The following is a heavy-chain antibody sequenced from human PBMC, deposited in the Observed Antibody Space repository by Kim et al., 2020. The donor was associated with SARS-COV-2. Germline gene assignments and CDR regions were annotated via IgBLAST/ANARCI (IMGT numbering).Heavy chain of an antibody. J-gene: IGHJ4*02. CDR2: INPNSGGT. Sequence: ASVKVSCKASGYTFTGYYMHWVRQAPGQGLEWMGWINPNSGGTNYAQKFQGRVTMTRDTSISTAYMELSRLRSDDTAVYYCASPGYCSGGSCYSWSPFDYWGQGTLVTVSS. D-gene: IGHD2-15*01. V-gene: IGHV1-2*02. CDR3: ASPGYCSGGSCYSWSPFDY. CDR1: GYTFTGYY.